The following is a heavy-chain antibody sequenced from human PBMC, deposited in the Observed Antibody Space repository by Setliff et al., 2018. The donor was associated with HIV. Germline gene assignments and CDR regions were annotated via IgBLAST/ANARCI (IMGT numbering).Heavy chain of an antibody. CDR2: ISGSGGST. CDR1: GFTFSSYA. Sequence: PGGSLRLSCAASGFTFSSYAMGWVRQAPGKGLEWVSDISGSGGSTYYADSVKGRFTISRDNSKNTLYLQMNSLRAEDTAVYYCAKRTGVVPAAIVYYYMDVWGKGTTVTVSS. CDR3: AKRTGVVPAAIVYYYMDV. J-gene: IGHJ6*03. V-gene: IGHV3-23*01. D-gene: IGHD2-2*01.